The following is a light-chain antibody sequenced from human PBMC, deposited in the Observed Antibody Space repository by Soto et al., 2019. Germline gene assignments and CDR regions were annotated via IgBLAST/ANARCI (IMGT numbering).Light chain of an antibody. CDR1: QSFLFSNGFHH. CDR2: MAS. V-gene: IGKV2-28*01. J-gene: IGKJ1*01. CDR3: MQAAHTPWT. Sequence: LTQYPLSLPFRRGXPASISCPSSQSFLFSNGFHHLEWSLQXPRQAPEXLXYMASNRAYGGPDRFSGSGSGTDFTLSISRVEAEDVGTYYGMQAAHTPWTFGQGTKVDIK.